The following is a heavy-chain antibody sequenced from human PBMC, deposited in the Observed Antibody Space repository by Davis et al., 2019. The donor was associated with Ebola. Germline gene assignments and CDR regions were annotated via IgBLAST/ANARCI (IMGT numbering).Heavy chain of an antibody. CDR3: AGDSIAVAGTLYY. D-gene: IGHD6-19*01. CDR2: IIPIFGTA. Sequence: SVKVSCKASGGTFSSYAISWVRQAPGQGLEWMGGIIPIFGTANYAQKFQGRVTITADESTSTAYMELSSLRSEDTAVYYCAGDSIAVAGTLYYWGQGTLVTVSS. CDR1: GGTFSSYA. V-gene: IGHV1-69*13. J-gene: IGHJ4*02.